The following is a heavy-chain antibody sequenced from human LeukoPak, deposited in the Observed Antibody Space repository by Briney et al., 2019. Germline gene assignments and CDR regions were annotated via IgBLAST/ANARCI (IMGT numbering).Heavy chain of an antibody. CDR3: ARVRELGRFDY. J-gene: IGHJ4*02. V-gene: IGHV3-48*01. D-gene: IGHD1-26*01. Sequence: GGSLRLSCAASGFTFSSYSMNWVRQAPGKGLEWVSHISSSSSTIYYADSVKGRFTISRDNAKNSLYLQMNSLRAEDTAVYYCARVRELGRFDYWGQGTLVTVSS. CDR1: GFTFSSYS. CDR2: ISSSSSTI.